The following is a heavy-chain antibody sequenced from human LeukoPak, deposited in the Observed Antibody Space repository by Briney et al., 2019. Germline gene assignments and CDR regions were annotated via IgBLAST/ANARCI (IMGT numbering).Heavy chain of an antibody. D-gene: IGHD2-2*01. Sequence: SETLSLTCTVSGYSISSGYYWGWIRQPPGKGLEWIGRIYHSGSTYYNPSLKSRVTISVDTSKNQFSLKLSSVTAADTAVYYCARDGVVVPAAIRSYNWFDPWGQGTLVTVSS. CDR1: GYSISSGYY. J-gene: IGHJ5*02. V-gene: IGHV4-38-2*02. CDR2: IYHSGST. CDR3: ARDGVVVPAAIRSYNWFDP.